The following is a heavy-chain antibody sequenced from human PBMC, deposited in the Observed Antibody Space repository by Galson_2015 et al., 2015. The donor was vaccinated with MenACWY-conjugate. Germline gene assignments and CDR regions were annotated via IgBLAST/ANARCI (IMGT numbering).Heavy chain of an antibody. V-gene: IGHV3-48*04. CDR1: GFTFSTYS. CDR2: ISSSSSTI. J-gene: IGHJ4*02. D-gene: IGHD2-2*01. Sequence: SLRLSCAASGFTFSTYSMNWVRQAPGKGLEWISYISSSSSTIYYADSVKGRFTISRDNAKNSLYLQMNSLRAEDTAVYYCAGGFSSTSCYARFDYWGQGTLVTVSS. CDR3: AGGFSSTSCYARFDY.